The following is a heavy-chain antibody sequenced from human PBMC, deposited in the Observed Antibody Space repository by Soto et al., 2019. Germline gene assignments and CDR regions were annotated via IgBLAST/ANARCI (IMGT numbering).Heavy chain of an antibody. CDR3: AREDILGARSFDY. CDR1: GFTFSAYS. D-gene: IGHD1-26*01. V-gene: IGHV3-48*02. J-gene: IGHJ4*02. CDR2: ISSGSKTI. Sequence: VGSLRLSCAASGFTFSAYSVNWVRQAPGKGLEWVSYISSGSKTIYYADSVKGRFTVSRDNARNSQYLQMNSVRDEDTAVYYCAREDILGARSFDYWGQGTLVTVSS.